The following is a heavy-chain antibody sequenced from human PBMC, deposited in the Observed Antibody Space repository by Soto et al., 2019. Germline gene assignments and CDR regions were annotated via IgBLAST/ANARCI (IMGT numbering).Heavy chain of an antibody. Sequence: GGSLRLTCAASGFTLRDYTMSWVRRAPGKGLEWVSSIDERGATTSNADSERGRFTISRDDSKNTLYLQMNGVRGEDTAVYFCARRRIQGWTSGLYDHWGQGTQVTVPS. J-gene: IGHJ4*02. CDR1: GFTLRDYT. CDR2: IDERGATT. CDR3: ARRRIQGWTSGLYDH. D-gene: IGHD6-19*01. V-gene: IGHV3-23*01.